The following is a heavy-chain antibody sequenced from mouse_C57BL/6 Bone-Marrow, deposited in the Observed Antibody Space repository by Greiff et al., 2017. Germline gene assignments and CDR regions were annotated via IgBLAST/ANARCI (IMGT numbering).Heavy chain of an antibody. D-gene: IGHD4-1*01. Sequence: QVQLQQSGPELVKPGASVKISCKASGYAFSSSWMNWVKQRPGKGLEWIGRIYPGDGDTNYNGKFKGKATLTADKSSSTAYMQLSSLTSEDSAVYFCARRANWVYFDYWGQGTTLTVSS. CDR3: ARRANWVYFDY. CDR1: GYAFSSSW. J-gene: IGHJ2*01. CDR2: IYPGDGDT. V-gene: IGHV1-82*01.